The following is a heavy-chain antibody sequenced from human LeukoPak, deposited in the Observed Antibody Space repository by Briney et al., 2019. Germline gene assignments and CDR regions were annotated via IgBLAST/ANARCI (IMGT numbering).Heavy chain of an antibody. V-gene: IGHV4-61*08. J-gene: IGHJ5*02. CDR3: AREGTSGTHLNWFDP. D-gene: IGHD1-1*01. Sequence: SETLSLTCTVSGGSISSRDYYWGWIRQPPGKGLEWIGHIYGSGSTNYNPSLKSRVTLSVDTSKNQFSLKLSSVTAADTAVYYCAREGTSGTHLNWFDPWGQGTLVTVSS. CDR2: IYGSGST. CDR1: GGSISSRDYY.